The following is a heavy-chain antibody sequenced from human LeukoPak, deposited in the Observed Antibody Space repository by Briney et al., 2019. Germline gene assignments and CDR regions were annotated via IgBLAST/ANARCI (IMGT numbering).Heavy chain of an antibody. Sequence: GGSLRLSCAASGFTFSSYVMHWVRQAPGKGLEWVAIISYDGSNEYYADSVKGRFTISRDTTKNSLHLQMNSLRAEDTAVYYCAKRPVVGGYFDYWGQGTLVTVSS. CDR2: ISYDGSNE. V-gene: IGHV3-30*04. CDR3: AKRPVVGGYFDY. D-gene: IGHD3-16*01. CDR1: GFTFSSYV. J-gene: IGHJ4*02.